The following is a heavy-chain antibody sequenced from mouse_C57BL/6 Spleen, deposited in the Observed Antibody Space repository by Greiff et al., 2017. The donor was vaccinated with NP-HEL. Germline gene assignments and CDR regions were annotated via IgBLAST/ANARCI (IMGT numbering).Heavy chain of an antibody. CDR3: ARNGHYYGSSYIAY. J-gene: IGHJ3*01. D-gene: IGHD1-1*01. CDR2: IWSGGST. CDR1: GFSLTSYG. V-gene: IGHV2-2*01. Sequence: QVHVKQSGPGLVQPSQSLSITCTVSGFSLTSYGVHWVRQSPGKGLEWLGVIWSGGSTDYNAAFISRLSISKDNSKSQVFFKMNSLQADDTAIYYCARNGHYYGSSYIAYWGQGTLVTVSA.